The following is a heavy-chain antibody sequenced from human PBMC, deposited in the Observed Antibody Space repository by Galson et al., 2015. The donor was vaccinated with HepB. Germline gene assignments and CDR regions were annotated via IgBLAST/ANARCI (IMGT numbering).Heavy chain of an antibody. D-gene: IGHD4-11*01. CDR3: ARDNRHSNYELDY. CDR1: GFSFSPYS. J-gene: IGHJ4*02. CDR2: IWYDGTNK. V-gene: IGHV3-33*01. Sequence: SLRLSCAASGFSFSPYSMHWVRQAPGKGLEWVAVIWYDGTNKDYADSVRGRFTISRDISKNTLYLQMNSLRAEDTVVYFCARDNRHSNYELDYWGQGTLVTVSS.